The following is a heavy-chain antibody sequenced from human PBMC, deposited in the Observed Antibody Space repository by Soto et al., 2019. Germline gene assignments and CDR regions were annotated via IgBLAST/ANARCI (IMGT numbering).Heavy chain of an antibody. V-gene: IGHV3-48*03. CDR2: IRANDESI. CDR3: AGETLRDAIDI. Sequence: GGSLRLSCVASGFDFRSYEMNLVRQAPGKGLEWVSNIRANDESIYYADSVKGRVSVSRDNAKNSLFLEMNSLRVDDTAVYYCAGETLRDAIDIWGQGTMVTVSS. CDR1: GFDFRSYE. J-gene: IGHJ3*02.